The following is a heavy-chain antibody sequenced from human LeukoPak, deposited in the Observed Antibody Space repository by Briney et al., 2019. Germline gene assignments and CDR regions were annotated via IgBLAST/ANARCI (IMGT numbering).Heavy chain of an antibody. Sequence: SETLPLTCTVSGGSISSYYWTWIRQSPGKGLEWIGHINYSGSANYNPSLWSRVTISVDTSKNQFSLNLSSVTAADTAVYYCARGMGSTWYWFDPWGQGTLVTVSS. D-gene: IGHD6-13*01. CDR2: INYSGSA. CDR1: GGSISSYY. V-gene: IGHV4-59*01. CDR3: ARGMGSTWYWFDP. J-gene: IGHJ5*02.